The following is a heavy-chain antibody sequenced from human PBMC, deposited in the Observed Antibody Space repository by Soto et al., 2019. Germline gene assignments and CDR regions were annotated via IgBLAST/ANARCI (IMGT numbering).Heavy chain of an antibody. Sequence: RASVTVSSKASGYSFTGDYVDWVREAPGQGLEWMGWINPETGGTSYAQKFQGRVTLSRDTSINTAYLEVSRLRFDDAAVYFCARERYQVISDGMDVWGQGTTVTVSS. D-gene: IGHD2-2*01. V-gene: IGHV1-2*02. CDR3: ARERYQVISDGMDV. CDR1: GYSFTGDY. CDR2: INPETGGT. J-gene: IGHJ6*02.